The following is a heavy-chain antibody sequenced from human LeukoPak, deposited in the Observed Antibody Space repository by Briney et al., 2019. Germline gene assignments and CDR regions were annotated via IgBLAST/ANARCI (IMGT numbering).Heavy chain of an antibody. CDR2: INHSGST. CDR3: AREVGGDFDALDY. CDR1: GGSFSGYY. Sequence: SETLSLTCAVYGGSFSGYYWSWVRQPPGKGLEWIGEINHSGSTNYNPFLKSRVTISVDNSKNQLSLTLTSVTAADTAVYYCAREVGGDFDALDYWGQGTLVTVSS. J-gene: IGHJ4*02. D-gene: IGHD4-17*01. V-gene: IGHV4-34*01.